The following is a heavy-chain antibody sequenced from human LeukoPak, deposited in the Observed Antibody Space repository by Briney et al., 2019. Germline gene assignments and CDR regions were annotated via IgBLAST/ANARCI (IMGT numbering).Heavy chain of an antibody. V-gene: IGHV4-34*01. CDR3: ARGPRYSSGWYVQAHYYFDY. CDR2: INHSGST. CDR1: GGSFSGYY. J-gene: IGHJ4*02. Sequence: SETLSLTCAVYGGSFSGYYWSWIRQPPGKGLEWIGEINHSGSTNYNPSLMSRVTISVDTSKNQFSLKLSSVTAADTAVYYCARGPRYSSGWYVQAHYYFDYWGQGTLVTVSS. D-gene: IGHD6-19*01.